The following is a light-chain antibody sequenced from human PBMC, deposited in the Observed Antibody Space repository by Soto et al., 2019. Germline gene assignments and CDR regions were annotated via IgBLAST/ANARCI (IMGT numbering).Light chain of an antibody. V-gene: IGLV2-14*01. Sequence: QSVLTQPASVSGSPGQSITISCTGTSNDVGGYNYVSWYQQYPGKAPKLIIYDVTNRPSGVSTRFSGSKSGNRASLTIPGLQAEDEADYYCSSYTTTTTSCVFGTGTKVTVL. CDR3: SSYTTTTTSCV. J-gene: IGLJ1*01. CDR1: SNDVGGYNY. CDR2: DVT.